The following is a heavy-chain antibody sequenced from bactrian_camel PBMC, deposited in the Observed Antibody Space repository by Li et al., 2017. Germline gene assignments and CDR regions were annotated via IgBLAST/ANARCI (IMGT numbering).Heavy chain of an antibody. J-gene: IGHJ4*01. V-gene: IGHV3S1*01. CDR3: AKEDPGAGRAV. Sequence: HVQLVESGGGLVQAGGSLRLSCTASGFTFRRYVMDWVRQAPGKGLEWVSGINRGGDMTDYADAVLGRFTMSRDNAKNTLYLQMNSLKTEDTAMFYCAKEDPGAGRAVWGQGTQVTVS. CDR2: INRGGDMT. CDR1: GFTFRRYV.